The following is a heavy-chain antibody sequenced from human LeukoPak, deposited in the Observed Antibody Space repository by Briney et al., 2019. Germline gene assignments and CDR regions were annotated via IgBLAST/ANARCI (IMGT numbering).Heavy chain of an antibody. D-gene: IGHD4-17*01. J-gene: IGHJ5*02. Sequence: WASVKLSCKASGYTFTSYDINWGRQAPGPGLEWMGWMNPNSGNTGYAQKFPGRVTMTRNSSISTAYMELSSLRSEDTAVYYSARGIDDDGEGHNWFDPWGQATLVTVSS. CDR1: GYTFTSYD. V-gene: IGHV1-8*01. CDR2: MNPNSGNT. CDR3: ARGIDDDGEGHNWFDP.